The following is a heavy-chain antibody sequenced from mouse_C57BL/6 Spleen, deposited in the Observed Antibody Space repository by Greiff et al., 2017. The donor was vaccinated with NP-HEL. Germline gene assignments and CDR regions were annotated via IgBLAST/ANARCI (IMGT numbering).Heavy chain of an antibody. CDR2: ISSGSSTI. V-gene: IGHV5-17*01. CDR3: ARGGRDWYYDV. J-gene: IGHJ1*03. CDR1: GFTFSDYG. Sequence: EVKLVVSGGGLVKPGGSLILSCAASGFTFSDYGMHWVRQAPEKGLEWVAYISSGSSTIFYADTVKGRFPIPRDNAKNTLFRQMTSLGSEDTAMYYCARGGRDWYYDVWGTGTTVTVSS. D-gene: IGHD3-3*01.